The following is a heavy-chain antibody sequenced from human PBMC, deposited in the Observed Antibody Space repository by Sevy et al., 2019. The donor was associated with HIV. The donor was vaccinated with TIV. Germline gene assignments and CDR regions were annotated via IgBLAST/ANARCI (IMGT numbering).Heavy chain of an antibody. CDR1: GYTFTSYG. Sequence: ASVKVSCKASGYTFTSYGISWVRQAPGQGLEWMGWISAYNGNTNYVQKLQGRVTMTTDTSTSTAYMELRSLRSDDTAVYYCAREEAAADPFDPWGQGTLVTVSS. V-gene: IGHV1-18*01. J-gene: IGHJ5*02. D-gene: IGHD6-13*01. CDR2: ISAYNGNT. CDR3: AREEAAADPFDP.